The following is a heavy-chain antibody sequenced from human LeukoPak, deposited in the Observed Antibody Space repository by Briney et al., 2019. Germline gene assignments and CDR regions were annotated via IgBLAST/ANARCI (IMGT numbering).Heavy chain of an antibody. CDR3: ARGGGFLGYCSGSSCYSHYFDY. V-gene: IGHV4-34*01. D-gene: IGHD2-15*01. Sequence: SETLSLTCAVYGGSFSGYYWSWIRQPPGKGLEWIGEINHSGSTNYNPSLKSRVTISVDTSKNQFSLKLSSVTAADTAVYYCARGGGFLGYCSGSSCYSHYFDYWGQGTLVTVSS. J-gene: IGHJ4*02. CDR1: GGSFSGYY. CDR2: INHSGST.